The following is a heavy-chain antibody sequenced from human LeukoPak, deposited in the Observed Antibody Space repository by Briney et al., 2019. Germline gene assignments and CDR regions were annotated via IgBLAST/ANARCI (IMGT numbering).Heavy chain of an antibody. V-gene: IGHV3-33*01. CDR1: GFSFSNHG. D-gene: IGHD3-10*01. CDR3: ARDSYQDYYGRFDP. CDR2: IWDDGNNK. Sequence: GGSLRLSCAASGFSFSNHGMHWVRQAPGKRLEWVAVIWDDGNNKRYANSVNGRFTISRDNSGNTPYLQMNGLTAEDTAMYYCARDSYQDYYGRFDPWGQGTLVIVSS. J-gene: IGHJ5*02.